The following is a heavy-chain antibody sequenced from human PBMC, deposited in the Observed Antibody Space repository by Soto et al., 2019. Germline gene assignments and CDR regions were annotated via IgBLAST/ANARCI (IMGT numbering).Heavy chain of an antibody. CDR1: GFTFDDYT. V-gene: IGHV3-43*01. J-gene: IGHJ6*02. CDR2: ISWDGGST. D-gene: IGHD6-13*01. CDR3: AKDISVDSSPHYYYYGMDV. Sequence: TGGSLRLSCAASGFTFDDYTMHWVRQAPGKGLEWVSLISWDGGSTYYADSVKGRFTISRDNSKNSLYLQMNSLRTEDTALYYCAKDISVDSSPHYYYYGMDVWGQGTTVTVSS.